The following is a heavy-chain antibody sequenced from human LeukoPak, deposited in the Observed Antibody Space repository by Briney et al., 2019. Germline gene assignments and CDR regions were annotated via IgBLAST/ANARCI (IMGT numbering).Heavy chain of an antibody. D-gene: IGHD1-26*01. J-gene: IGHJ4*02. CDR3: ARGEWELPYFDY. Sequence: PGGSLRLSCAASGFTFSSYAMHWVRQAPGKGLEYVSVISSNGGSTYYANSVKGRFTISRDNSKNTLYLQVGSLRAEDMAMYYCARGEWELPYFDYWGQGTLVTVFS. CDR2: ISSNGGST. V-gene: IGHV3-64*01. CDR1: GFTFSSYA.